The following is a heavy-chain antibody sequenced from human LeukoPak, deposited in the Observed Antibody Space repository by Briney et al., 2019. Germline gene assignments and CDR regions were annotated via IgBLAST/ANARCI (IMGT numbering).Heavy chain of an antibody. J-gene: IGHJ5*02. CDR3: AKIKRLTTRALNLFDP. Sequence: GRSLRLSCAASGFTFDDYAMHWVRQAPGKGLEWVSGISWNGGSIGYADSVKGRFTISGDNAKNSVYLQMNSLRAEDTAVYYCAKIKRLTTRALNLFDPWGQGTLVTVSS. V-gene: IGHV3-9*01. CDR1: GFTFDDYA. CDR2: ISWNGGSI. D-gene: IGHD1-14*01.